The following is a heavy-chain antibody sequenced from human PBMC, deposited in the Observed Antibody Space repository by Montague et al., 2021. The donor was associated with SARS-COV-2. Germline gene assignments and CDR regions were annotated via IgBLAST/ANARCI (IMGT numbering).Heavy chain of an antibody. CDR1: GDSIGSGGIY. CDR2: IYHSGST. V-gene: IGHV4-31*03. Sequence: TLSLTCSVSGDSIGSGGIYCTWIRHLPGKGLEWLGNIYHSGSTYFNPSLKSRLTMSVDTSKQHFSLNLTSVTAADTAVYYCARGGFYDCAATSCTTTDAFDIWGQGTMVTVSS. CDR3: ARGGFYDCAATSCTTTDAFDI. J-gene: IGHJ3*02. D-gene: IGHD2-2*01.